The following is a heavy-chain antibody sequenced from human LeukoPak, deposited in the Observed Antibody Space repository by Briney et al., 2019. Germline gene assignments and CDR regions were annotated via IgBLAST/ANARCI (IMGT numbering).Heavy chain of an antibody. Sequence: PSETLSLTCTVSGGSISSDYWSWIRQPPGKGLEWIGYIYFTGSTDYNPSFKSRVTMSIDTSENQFSLKLSSVTAADTAVHYCARQELAVTFAFDIWGQGTVVTVSS. V-gene: IGHV4-59*01. CDR1: GGSISSDY. J-gene: IGHJ3*02. CDR2: IYFTGST. D-gene: IGHD2/OR15-2a*01. CDR3: ARQELAVTFAFDI.